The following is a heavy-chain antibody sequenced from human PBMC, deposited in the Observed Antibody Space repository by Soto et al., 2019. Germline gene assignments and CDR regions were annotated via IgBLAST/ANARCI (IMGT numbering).Heavy chain of an antibody. CDR3: ARGSSLGY. J-gene: IGHJ4*02. Sequence: PSETLSLTCTVSGGSISSYYWSWIRQPPGKGLEWIGYIYYSGSTNYNPSLKSRVTISVDTSKNQFSLKLSSVTAADTAVYYCARGSSLGYWGQGSLFTVSS. CDR2: IYYSGST. V-gene: IGHV4-59*01. CDR1: GGSISSYY. D-gene: IGHD6-13*01.